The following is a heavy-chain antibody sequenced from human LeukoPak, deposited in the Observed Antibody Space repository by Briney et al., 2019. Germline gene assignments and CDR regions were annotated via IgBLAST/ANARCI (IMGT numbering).Heavy chain of an antibody. CDR2: IYTSGST. CDR1: GGSISSYY. Sequence: PSETLSLTCTVSGGSISSYYWSWIRQPPGKGLEWIGYIYTSGSTNYNPSLKSRVTMSVDTSKNQFSLKLSSVTAADTAVYYCARDRRGYSSGWYLDYYYYYMDVWGKGTTVTVSS. V-gene: IGHV4-4*09. CDR3: ARDRRGYSSGWYLDYYYYYMDV. D-gene: IGHD6-19*01. J-gene: IGHJ6*03.